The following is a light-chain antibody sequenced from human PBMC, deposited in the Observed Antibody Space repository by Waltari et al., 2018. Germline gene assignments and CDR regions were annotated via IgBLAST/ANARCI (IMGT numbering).Light chain of an antibody. CDR1: SPNLRTNS. Sequence: QSVLTQPPSASGTPGQRVTISCSGSSPNLRTNSAHWYQHIPGTAPSLRTSRNGQRPSGVPDRFSGSKSGTSASLAISGLQAEDEGDYYCQSYDNYLRGSYIVFGGGTKLTVL. V-gene: IGLV1-44*01. J-gene: IGLJ2*01. CDR2: RNG. CDR3: QSYDNYLRGSYIV.